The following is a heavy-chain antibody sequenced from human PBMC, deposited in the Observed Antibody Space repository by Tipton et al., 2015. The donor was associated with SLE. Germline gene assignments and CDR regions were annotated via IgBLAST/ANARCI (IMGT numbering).Heavy chain of an antibody. D-gene: IGHD6-13*01. CDR2: ISYDGSNK. CDR3: ARVRSAAAAFDY. CDR1: GFTFSSYA. Sequence: SLRLSCAASGFTFSSYAMHWVRQAPGKGLEWVAVISYDGSNKYYADSVEGRFTISRDNSKNTLYLQMNSLRAEDTAVYYCARVRSAAAAFDYWGQGTLVTVSS. V-gene: IGHV3-30*04. J-gene: IGHJ4*02.